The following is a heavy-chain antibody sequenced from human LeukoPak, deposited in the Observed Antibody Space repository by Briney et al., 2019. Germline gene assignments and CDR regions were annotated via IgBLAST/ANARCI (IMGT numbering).Heavy chain of an antibody. V-gene: IGHV3-48*03. CDR2: ISSSGSTI. CDR1: GFTFSSYE. Sequence: GGSLRLSCAASGFTFSSYEMNWVRQAPGKGLEWVSYISSSGSTIYFADSVKGRFTISRDNSKNMLYLQMNSLRAEDTAVYYCASMRQWRFDYWGQGTLVTVSS. J-gene: IGHJ4*02. D-gene: IGHD6-19*01. CDR3: ASMRQWRFDY.